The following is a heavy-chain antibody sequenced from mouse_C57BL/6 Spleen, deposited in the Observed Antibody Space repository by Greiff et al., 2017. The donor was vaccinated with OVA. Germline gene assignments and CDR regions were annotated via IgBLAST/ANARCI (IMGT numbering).Heavy chain of an antibody. Sequence: QVQLQQSGAELVMPGASVKLSCKASGYTFTSYWMHWVKQRPGQGLEWIGEIDPSDSYTNYNQKFKGKSTLTVDKSSSTAYMQLSSLTSEDSAVYYCARHDGYSYFDYWGQGTTLTVSS. J-gene: IGHJ2*01. CDR2: IDPSDSYT. D-gene: IGHD2-3*01. CDR3: ARHDGYSYFDY. V-gene: IGHV1-69*01. CDR1: GYTFTSYW.